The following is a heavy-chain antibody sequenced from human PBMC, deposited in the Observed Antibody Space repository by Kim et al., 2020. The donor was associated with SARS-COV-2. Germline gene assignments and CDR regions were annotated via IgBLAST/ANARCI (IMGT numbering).Heavy chain of an antibody. CDR1: GGSISSYY. V-gene: IGHV4-59*08. Sequence: SETLSLTCTVSGGSISSYYWSWIRQPPGKGLEWIGSIYYSGSTNYNPSLKSRVTISIDTSKNQFSLKLSSVTAADTAVYYCARDYCSTTSCLGAFDIWGQGTMVTVSS. J-gene: IGHJ3*02. CDR3: ARDYCSTTSCLGAFDI. D-gene: IGHD2-2*01. CDR2: IYYSGST.